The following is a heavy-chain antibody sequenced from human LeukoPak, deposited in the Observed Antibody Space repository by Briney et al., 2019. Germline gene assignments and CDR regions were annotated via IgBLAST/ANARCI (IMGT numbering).Heavy chain of an antibody. V-gene: IGHV4-34*01. D-gene: IGHD3/OR15-3a*01. Sequence: SETLSLTCAVYGGSFSYYWSWIRQPPGKGLEWIGEINHSGSTNNNPSLKSRVTISVDTSKNQFSLKLSSVTAADTAVYYCARLGLGYWGQGTLVTVSS. CDR2: INHSGST. CDR1: GGSFSYY. J-gene: IGHJ4*02. CDR3: ARLGLGY.